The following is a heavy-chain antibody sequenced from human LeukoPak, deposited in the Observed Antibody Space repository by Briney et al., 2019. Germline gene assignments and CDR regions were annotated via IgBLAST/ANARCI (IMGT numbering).Heavy chain of an antibody. CDR1: GYTFTKYY. D-gene: IGHD4-17*01. Sequence: ASVKVSCKASGYTFTKYYIHWVRQAPGQGLEWMGMINPSDGATTYAQRFQGRVTMTRDMSTSTVYMELSSLRSEDTAVYYCARGSYGDYFMPYDYWGQGTLVTVSS. CDR3: ARGSYGDYFMPYDY. J-gene: IGHJ4*02. V-gene: IGHV1-46*01. CDR2: INPSDGAT.